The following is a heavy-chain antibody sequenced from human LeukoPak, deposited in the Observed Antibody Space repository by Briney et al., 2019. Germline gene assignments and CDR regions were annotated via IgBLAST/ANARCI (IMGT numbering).Heavy chain of an antibody. CDR2: ISYDGSNK. D-gene: IGHD1-26*01. Sequence: GGSLRLSCAASGFTFSSYAMHWVRQAPGKGLEWVAVISYDGSNKYYADSVKGRFTISRDNSKNTLYLQMNSLRAEDTAVYYCAKDLFGGVGAPFYYYYGMDVWGQGTTVTVSS. J-gene: IGHJ6*02. V-gene: IGHV3-30-3*01. CDR3: AKDLFGGVGAPFYYYYGMDV. CDR1: GFTFSSYA.